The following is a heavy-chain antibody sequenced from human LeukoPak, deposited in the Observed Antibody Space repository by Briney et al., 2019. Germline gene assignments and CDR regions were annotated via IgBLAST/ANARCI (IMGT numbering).Heavy chain of an antibody. CDR1: GFTFTMFS. Sequence: GGSLRLSCAASGFTFTMFSMNWVRQAPGKGLEWVSYISSSGSTIYYADSVKGRFTISRDNAKNSLYLQMNSLRAEDTAVYYCARLMGVPAATPPYYYYYMDVWGKGTTVTVSS. V-gene: IGHV3-48*04. CDR2: ISSSGSTI. D-gene: IGHD2-2*02. J-gene: IGHJ6*03. CDR3: ARLMGVPAATPPYYYYYMDV.